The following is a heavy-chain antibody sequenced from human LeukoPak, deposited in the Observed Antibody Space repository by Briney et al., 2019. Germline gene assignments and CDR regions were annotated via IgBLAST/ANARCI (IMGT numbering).Heavy chain of an antibody. Sequence: GGSLRLSCAASGLTFSSYGMSWVRQAPGKGLEWVSAISGSGGSTYYADSVKGRFTISRDNSKNTLYLQMNSLRAEDTAVYYCAKAAYPRGSSHPYYFDYWGQGTLVTVSS. CDR3: AKAAYPRGSSHPYYFDY. CDR1: GLTFSSYG. CDR2: ISGSGGST. D-gene: IGHD6-13*01. V-gene: IGHV3-23*01. J-gene: IGHJ4*02.